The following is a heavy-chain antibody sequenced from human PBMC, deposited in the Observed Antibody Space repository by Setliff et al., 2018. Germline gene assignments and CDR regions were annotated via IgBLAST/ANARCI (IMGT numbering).Heavy chain of an antibody. CDR3: ARSPPTSTYYDFWSGYSYYFDY. V-gene: IGHV1-2*06. J-gene: IGHJ4*02. CDR1: GYTFTDYY. Sequence: ASVKVSCKASGYTFTDYYIHWVRQAPGQGLEWMGRINPDSGGTIYAQKFQGRVTITADESTSTAYMELSSLRSEDTAVYYCARSPPTSTYYDFWSGYSYYFDYWGQGTLVTVS. CDR2: INPDSGGT. D-gene: IGHD3-3*01.